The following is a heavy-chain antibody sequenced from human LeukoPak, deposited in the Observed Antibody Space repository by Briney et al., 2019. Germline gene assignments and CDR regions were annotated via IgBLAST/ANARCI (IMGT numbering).Heavy chain of an antibody. CDR1: GGSISSYY. CDR2: IYYSGST. J-gene: IGHJ5*02. Sequence: SETLSLTCTVSGGSISSYYWSWIRQPPGKGLEWIGYIYYSGSTNYNPSLKSRVTISVDTSKNQFSLKLSSVTAADTAVYYCAREQYYYDSSGYRNWFDPWGQGTLVTVSS. CDR3: AREQYYYDSSGYRNWFDP. D-gene: IGHD3-22*01. V-gene: IGHV4-59*01.